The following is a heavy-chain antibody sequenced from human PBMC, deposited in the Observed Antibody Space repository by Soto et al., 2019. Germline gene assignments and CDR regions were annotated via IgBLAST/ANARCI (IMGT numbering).Heavy chain of an antibody. Sequence: ASVKVSCKASGYTFTGYYMHWVRQAPGQGLEWMGWINPNSGGTNYAQKFQGWVTMTRDTSISTAYMELSRLRSDDTAVYYCARGAGPTPPVLLWFGELLPDAFDIWGQGTKVTVSS. CDR2: INPNSGGT. J-gene: IGHJ3*02. V-gene: IGHV1-2*04. CDR1: GYTFTGYY. CDR3: ARGAGPTPPVLLWFGELLPDAFDI. D-gene: IGHD3-10*01.